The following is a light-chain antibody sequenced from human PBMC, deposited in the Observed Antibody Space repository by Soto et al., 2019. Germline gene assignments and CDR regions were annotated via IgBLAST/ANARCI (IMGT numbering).Light chain of an antibody. V-gene: IGKV3-15*01. J-gene: IGKJ4*01. CDR3: QQYNNWPPLS. Sequence: EIVMTQSPVTLSVSPGERATLSCRASQSVSNNLAWYQQKPGQAPRLLIFDASSRATGIPARFSGSGSGTEFTLTITSLQSEDFAVYYCQQYNNWPPLSFGGGTKVEIK. CDR2: DAS. CDR1: QSVSNN.